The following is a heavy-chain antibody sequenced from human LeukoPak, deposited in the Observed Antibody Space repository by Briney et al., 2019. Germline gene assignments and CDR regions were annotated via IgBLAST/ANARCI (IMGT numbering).Heavy chain of an antibody. D-gene: IGHD5-24*01. CDR1: GGTFSSYA. V-gene: IGHV1-18*01. J-gene: IGHJ4*02. CDR2: ISAYNGNT. Sequence: ASVKVSCKASGGTFSSYAISWVRQAPGQGLEWMGWISAYNGNTNYAQKLQGRVTMTTDTSTSTAYMELRSLRSDDTAVYYCARDWGSRDGYNFDYWGQGTLVTVSS. CDR3: ARDWGSRDGYNFDY.